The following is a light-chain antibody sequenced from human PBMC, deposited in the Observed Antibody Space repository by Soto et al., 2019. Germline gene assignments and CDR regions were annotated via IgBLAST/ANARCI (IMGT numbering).Light chain of an antibody. CDR2: DAS. CDR1: QSISSW. Sequence: DIHMTQSPSTLSASVGDRVTITCRASQSISSWLAWYKQKPGKAPKLLIYDASILESGVPSRFSGVGSGTDFTLTISRLQPDEFATYYCQQYNSYSSTFGQGTKVEIK. J-gene: IGKJ1*01. CDR3: QQYNSYSST. V-gene: IGKV1-5*01.